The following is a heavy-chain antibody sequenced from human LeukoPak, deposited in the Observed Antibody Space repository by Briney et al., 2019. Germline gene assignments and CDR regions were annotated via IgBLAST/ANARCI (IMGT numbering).Heavy chain of an antibody. J-gene: IGHJ4*02. D-gene: IGHD2/OR15-2a*01. CDR1: GLKFRDYG. CDR2: ICYDGSHQ. V-gene: IGHV3-30*02. Sequence: GGSLRLACVASGLKFRDYGMHWVRHAPGKGLEWVTFICYDGSHQYYIDSVKGRFTVSRDNAKSTLYLQMDSLRAEDTAVYYCATDRNEGKYYDYWGQGTLVTVSS. CDR3: ATDRNEGKYYDY.